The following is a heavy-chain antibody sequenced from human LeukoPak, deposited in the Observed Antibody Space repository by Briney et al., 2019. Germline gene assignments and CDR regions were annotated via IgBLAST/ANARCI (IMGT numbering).Heavy chain of an antibody. D-gene: IGHD6-6*01. V-gene: IGHV4-59*01. CDR2: IDYSGST. J-gene: IGHJ4*02. Sequence: KPSETLSLTCTVSGGSIKSYYWTWIRQPPGKRLEWIGYIDYSGSTNYNPSLKSRVTISVDTSKNQFSLKLSSVTAADTAVYYCARQLQTIAARPGTVDYWGQGTLVTVSS. CDR1: GGSIKSYY. CDR3: ARQLQTIAARPGTVDY.